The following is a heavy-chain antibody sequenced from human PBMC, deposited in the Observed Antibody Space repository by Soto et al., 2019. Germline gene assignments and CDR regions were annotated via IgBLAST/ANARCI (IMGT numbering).Heavy chain of an antibody. D-gene: IGHD6-13*01. CDR2: ISWNSGSI. Sequence: EVQLVESGGGLVQPGRSLRLSCAASGFTFDDYAMHWVRQAPGKGLEWVSGISWNSGSIGYADSVKGRFTISRDNAKNSLYLQMNSLRAEDTALYYCAKDSTLAAAGPVNVAFDIWGQGTMVTVSS. J-gene: IGHJ3*02. V-gene: IGHV3-9*01. CDR3: AKDSTLAAAGPVNVAFDI. CDR1: GFTFDDYA.